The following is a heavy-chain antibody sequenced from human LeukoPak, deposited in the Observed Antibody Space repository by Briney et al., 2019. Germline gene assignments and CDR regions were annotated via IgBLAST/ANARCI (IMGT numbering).Heavy chain of an antibody. CDR1: GGSFSGYY. J-gene: IGHJ4*02. CDR3: ARDPLRVDYFDY. CDR2: INHNGST. V-gene: IGHV4-34*01. D-gene: IGHD3-16*01. Sequence: SETLSLTCAVYGGSFSGYYWSWIRQPPGKGLEWIGEINHNGSTNYNPSLKSRVTISVDTSKNQFSLKLSSVTAADTAVYYCARDPLRVDYFDYWGQGTLVTVSS.